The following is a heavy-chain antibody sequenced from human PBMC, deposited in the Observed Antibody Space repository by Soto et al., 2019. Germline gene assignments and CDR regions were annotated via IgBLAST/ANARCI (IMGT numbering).Heavy chain of an antibody. D-gene: IGHD2-21*02. CDR2: ISGSTSST. Sequence: EVQLLESGGGLVQPGGSLRLFCAASGFTFSSYAMNWVRQAPGKGLEWVSGISGSTSSTYYADSVKGRLTISRDNSKNTLFLRMNSLRADDTAVYYCAKEMTLTRAFDYWGQGTLVTVSS. V-gene: IGHV3-23*01. CDR1: GFTFSSYA. J-gene: IGHJ4*02. CDR3: AKEMTLTRAFDY.